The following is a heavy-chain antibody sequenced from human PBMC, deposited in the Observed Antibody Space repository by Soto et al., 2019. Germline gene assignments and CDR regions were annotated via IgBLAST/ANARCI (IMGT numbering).Heavy chain of an antibody. J-gene: IGHJ4*02. CDR1: GFTFSSYG. CDR3: AKYRRPYPEYFDY. CDR2: ISYDGSNK. D-gene: IGHD2-2*02. V-gene: IGHV3-30*18. Sequence: QVQLVESGGGVVQPGRSLRLSCAASGFTFSSYGMHWVRQAPGKGLEWVAVISYDGSNKYYADSVKGRFPISRDNSKKTLYLQMNSLRAEDTAVYYCAKYRRPYPEYFDYWGQGTLVTVSA.